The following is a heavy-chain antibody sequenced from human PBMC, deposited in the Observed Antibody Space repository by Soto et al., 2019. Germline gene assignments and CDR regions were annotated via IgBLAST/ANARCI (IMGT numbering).Heavy chain of an antibody. CDR1: GFTLRNYA. Sequence: GGSVRLSCEASGFTLRNYAMTWIRQAPGKGLEWVSLISANDVGTYYAESVKTRFTISTDQSRNTVYLQMDSLRADDTAIYYCAKAKNDYNWDNRPPFDYWGQGTLVTVS. D-gene: IGHD1-20*01. V-gene: IGHV3-23*01. CDR2: ISANDVGT. CDR3: AKAKNDYNWDNRPPFDY. J-gene: IGHJ4*02.